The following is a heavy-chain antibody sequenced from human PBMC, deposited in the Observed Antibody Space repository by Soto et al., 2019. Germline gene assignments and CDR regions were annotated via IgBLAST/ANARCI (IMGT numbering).Heavy chain of an antibody. J-gene: IGHJ6*02. D-gene: IGHD6-6*01. CDR3: ASFQGSSSSNYYYYGMDV. CDR1: GGTFSSYA. Sequence: QVQLVQSGAEVKKPGSSVKGSCKASGGTFSSYAISWVRQAPGQGLEWMGGIIPIFGTANYAHKFQGRVTITADQTTSTAYMELSSLRSEDTAVYYCASFQGSSSSNYYYYGMDVWAQGTTVTVSS. V-gene: IGHV1-69*01. CDR2: IIPIFGTA.